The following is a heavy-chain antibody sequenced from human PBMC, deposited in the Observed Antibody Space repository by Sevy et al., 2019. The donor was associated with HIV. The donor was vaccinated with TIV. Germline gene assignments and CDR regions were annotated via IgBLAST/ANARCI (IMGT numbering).Heavy chain of an antibody. Sequence: ASVKVSCKASGYTFTTYGISWVRQAPGQGLEWMGWISPYNGKTKYNQKLQGRVTMTTETSTTTAYIELRSLRSDDTAVYYCARCLLRGVPVTGPDGDYWGQGTLVTVSS. V-gene: IGHV1-18*04. D-gene: IGHD6-19*01. CDR2: ISPYNGKT. J-gene: IGHJ4*02. CDR3: ARCLLRGVPVTGPDGDY. CDR1: GYTFTTYG.